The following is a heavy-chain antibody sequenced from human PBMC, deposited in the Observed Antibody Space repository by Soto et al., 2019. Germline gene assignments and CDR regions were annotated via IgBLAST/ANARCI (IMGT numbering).Heavy chain of an antibody. CDR2: IDYSGST. J-gene: IGHJ4*02. D-gene: IGHD3-9*01. CDR3: ARQVRYYNILTGFDY. CDR1: GGSISSSSYY. Sequence: SETLSLTCTVSGGSISSSSYYWGWIRQPPGKGLEWIGSIDYSGSTYYNPSLKSRVTISVDTSKNQFSLKLSSVTAADTAVYYCARQVRYYNILTGFDYWGQGTLVTVSS. V-gene: IGHV4-39*01.